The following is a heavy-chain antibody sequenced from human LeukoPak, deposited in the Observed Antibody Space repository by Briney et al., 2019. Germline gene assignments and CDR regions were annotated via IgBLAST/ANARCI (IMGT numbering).Heavy chain of an antibody. CDR3: ASEDFWSGPDY. J-gene: IGHJ4*02. Sequence: GGSLRLSCAASGFTFSSYSMNWVRQAPGKGLEWVSSISSSSSYIYYADSVKGRFTISRDNAKNSLYLQMSSLRAEDTAVYYCASEDFWSGPDYWGQGTLVTVSS. CDR1: GFTFSSYS. CDR2: ISSSSSYI. V-gene: IGHV3-21*01. D-gene: IGHD3-3*01.